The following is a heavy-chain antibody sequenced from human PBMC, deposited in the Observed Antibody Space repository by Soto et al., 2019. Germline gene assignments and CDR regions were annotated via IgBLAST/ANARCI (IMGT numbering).Heavy chain of an antibody. J-gene: IGHJ6*02. Sequence: GASVKVSCKASGGTFISYAISWVRQAPGQGLEWMGGIIPIFGTANYAQKFQGRVTITADKSTSTAYMELSSLRSEDTAVYYSEREPRSSSCTGSSYYYYCMDVWGQGTTVTVSS. CDR1: GGTFISYA. V-gene: IGHV1-69*06. CDR3: EREPRSSSCTGSSYYYYCMDV. D-gene: IGHD6-13*01. CDR2: IIPIFGTA.